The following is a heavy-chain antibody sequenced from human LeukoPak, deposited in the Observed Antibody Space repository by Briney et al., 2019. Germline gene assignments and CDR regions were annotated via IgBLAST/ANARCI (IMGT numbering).Heavy chain of an antibody. CDR1: GYTFTGYY. CDR2: INLNSGGT. J-gene: IGHJ4*02. CDR3: ARSPHILTGENFDY. D-gene: IGHD3-9*01. Sequence: GASVKVSCKASGYTFTGYYMHWVRRAPGQGLEWMGWINLNSGGTNYAQKFQDRVTMTRDTSITTAYMELSRLRFDDTALYYCARSPHILTGENFDYWGQGTLVTVSS. V-gene: IGHV1-2*02.